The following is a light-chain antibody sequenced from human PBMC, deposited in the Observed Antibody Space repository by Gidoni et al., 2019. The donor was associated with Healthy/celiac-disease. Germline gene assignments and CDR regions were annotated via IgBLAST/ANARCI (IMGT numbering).Light chain of an antibody. J-gene: IGKJ4*01. CDR3: QQLNSYPLT. Sequence: IQLTQSPSSLSASVGDRPTIARRANQGISSYIAWYQQKPGKATKLLIYAASTLQSGVPSRFSGGGSGEGFTLTISSLQPEDFATYYCQQLNSYPLTFGGGTKVEIK. CDR2: AAS. CDR1: QGISSY. V-gene: IGKV1-9*01.